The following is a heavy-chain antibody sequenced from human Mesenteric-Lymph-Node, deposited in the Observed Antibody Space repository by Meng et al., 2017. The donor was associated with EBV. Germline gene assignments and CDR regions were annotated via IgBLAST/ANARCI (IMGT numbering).Heavy chain of an antibody. V-gene: IGHV4-34*01. CDR3: ARIESIWETYRKYYFDY. Sequence: QVQQQQWGAGPWTPSETLSLTCAVYGGSFSGYYWSWIRQAPGQGLEWIGESTHNGIVNYNPSLKSRVAISVDTFKNQFSLRLTSVTAADTAIYYCARIESIWETYRKYYFDYWGQGTLVTVSS. CDR2: STHNGIV. J-gene: IGHJ4*02. D-gene: IGHD3-16*02. CDR1: GGSFSGYY.